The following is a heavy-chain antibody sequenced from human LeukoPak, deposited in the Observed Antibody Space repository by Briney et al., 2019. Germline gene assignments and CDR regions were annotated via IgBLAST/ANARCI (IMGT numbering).Heavy chain of an antibody. J-gene: IGHJ4*02. CDR1: GGSFSGYY. CDR3: TRGARDGYNTPADY. CDR2: INHSGST. V-gene: IGHV4-34*01. D-gene: IGHD5-12*01. Sequence: SETLSLTCAVHGGSFSGYYWSWIRQPPGKGLEWIGEINHSGSTNYNPSLKSRVTISVDTSKNQFSLKLSSVTAADTAVYYCTRGARDGYNTPADYWGQGTLVTVSS.